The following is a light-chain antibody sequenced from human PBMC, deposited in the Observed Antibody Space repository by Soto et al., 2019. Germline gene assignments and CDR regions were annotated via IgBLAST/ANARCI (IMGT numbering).Light chain of an antibody. J-gene: IGKJ2*01. CDR3: QQCYSTPKT. CDR2: WAS. CDR1: QSVLYSSNNKNY. V-gene: IGKV4-1*01. Sequence: DIVMTQSPDSLAVSLGERATINCKSSQSVLYSSNNKNYLAWYQQKPGQPPKLLIYWASTRESGVPDRFSGSGSGTHYTLTISSLQAEDVAVYYCQQCYSTPKTFGQGTKLEIK.